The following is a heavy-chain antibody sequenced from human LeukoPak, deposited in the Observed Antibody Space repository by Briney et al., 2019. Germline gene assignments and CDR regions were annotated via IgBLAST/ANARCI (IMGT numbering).Heavy chain of an antibody. Sequence: ASVKVSCKASGYTFINYDILWVRQATGQGLEWLGWMNPKSGNTGYQQKFQGRVTMTRNTSISTAYMELSSLRSEDTAVYYCARVTRYISGWFDPWGQGTLVTVSS. J-gene: IGHJ5*02. D-gene: IGHD1-1*01. CDR2: MNPKSGNT. CDR1: GYTFINYD. V-gene: IGHV1-8*01. CDR3: ARVTRYISGWFDP.